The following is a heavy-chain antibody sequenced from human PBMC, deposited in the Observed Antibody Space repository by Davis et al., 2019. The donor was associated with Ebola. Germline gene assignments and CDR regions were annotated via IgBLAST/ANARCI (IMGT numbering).Heavy chain of an antibody. D-gene: IGHD5-18*01. Sequence: SETLSLTCTVSGGSISSYYWSWIRQPPGKGLEWIGEINHSGSTYYNPSLKSRVTISVDTSKNQFSLKLSSVTAADTAVYYCARDVNFHSQLWLPLFDYWGQGTLVTVSS. J-gene: IGHJ4*02. CDR1: GGSISSYY. CDR3: ARDVNFHSQLWLPLFDY. V-gene: IGHV4-34*01. CDR2: INHSGST.